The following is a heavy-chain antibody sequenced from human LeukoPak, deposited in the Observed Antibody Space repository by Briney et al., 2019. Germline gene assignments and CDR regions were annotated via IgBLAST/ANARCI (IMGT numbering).Heavy chain of an antibody. CDR1: GFTFSSYS. Sequence: PGGSLRLSCAASGFTFSSYSMNWVRQAPGKGLEWVSYISSSGSTIYYADSVKGRFTISRDNAKNSLYLQLNSLRAEDTAVYYCATDDYGGLDYWGQGTLVTVSS. CDR3: ATDDYGGLDY. D-gene: IGHD4-23*01. CDR2: ISSSGSTI. V-gene: IGHV3-48*04. J-gene: IGHJ4*02.